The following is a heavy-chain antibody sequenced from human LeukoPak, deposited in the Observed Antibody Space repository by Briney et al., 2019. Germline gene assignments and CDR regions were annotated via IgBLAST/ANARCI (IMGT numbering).Heavy chain of an antibody. Sequence: PGGSLRLSCAASGFTLSNVWMTWVRQAPGKGLEWVGRIKSKTDGGTTDYAAPVKDRFTISRDDSKNTVHLQMYSLKTEDTAVYYCAAVDFDYWGQGTLVTVSS. CDR3: AAVDFDY. D-gene: IGHD4-23*01. V-gene: IGHV3-15*01. J-gene: IGHJ4*02. CDR1: GFTLSNVW. CDR2: IKSKTDGGTT.